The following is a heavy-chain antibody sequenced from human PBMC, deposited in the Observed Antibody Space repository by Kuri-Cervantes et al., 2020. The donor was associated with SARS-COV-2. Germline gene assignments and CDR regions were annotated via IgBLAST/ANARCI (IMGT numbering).Heavy chain of an antibody. Sequence: ETLSLTCAASGFTFSSYAMSWVRQAPGKGLEWVSAFGGSGGSTYYADSVKGRFTISRDNSKNTLYLKMNSLRAEDTAVYYCAKTWLSYYDSSGYPPYRGQGTLVTVSS. CDR2: FGGSGGST. J-gene: IGHJ4*02. V-gene: IGHV3-23*01. CDR3: AKTWLSYYDSSGYPPY. CDR1: GFTFSSYA. D-gene: IGHD3-22*01.